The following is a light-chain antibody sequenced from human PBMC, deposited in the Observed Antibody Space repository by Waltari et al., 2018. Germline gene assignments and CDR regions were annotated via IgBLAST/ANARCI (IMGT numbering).Light chain of an antibody. J-gene: IGLJ3*02. CDR1: TSDVGGYNY. Sequence: SALTQPRSVSGSPGQSVTISCTGTTSDVGGYNYVSWYQHHPSKAPKLIIFDVTQRPSVFHDRFSASKSADTASLTISGLHAEDEADCDCCSFAGTYTWVFGGGTKVTVL. CDR2: DVT. V-gene: IGLV2-11*01. CDR3: CSFAGTYTWV.